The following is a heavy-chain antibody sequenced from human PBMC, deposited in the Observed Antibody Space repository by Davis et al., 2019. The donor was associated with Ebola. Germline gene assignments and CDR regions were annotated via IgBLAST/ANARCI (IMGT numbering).Heavy chain of an antibody. CDR3: ARAPYSSGRYWYFDL. J-gene: IGHJ2*01. D-gene: IGHD6-19*01. CDR1: GFTFSSYG. Sequence: GESLKISCAASGFTFSSYGMHWVRQAPGKGLEWVAVIWYDGSNKYYADSVKGRFTISRDNSKNTLYLQMNSLRAEDTAVYYCARAPYSSGRYWYFDLWGRGTLVTVSS. V-gene: IGHV3-33*01. CDR2: IWYDGSNK.